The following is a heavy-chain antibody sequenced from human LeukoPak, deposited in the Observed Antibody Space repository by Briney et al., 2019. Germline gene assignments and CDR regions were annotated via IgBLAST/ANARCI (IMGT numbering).Heavy chain of an antibody. CDR3: ARHVLRNTAMAELFDY. CDR1: GGSISSSSYY. CDR2: IYHSGST. Sequence: SETLSLTCTVSGGSISSSSYYWGWIRQPPGKGLEWIGSIYHSGSTYYNPSLKSRVTISVDTSKNQFSLKLSSVTAADTAVYYCARHVLRNTAMAELFDYWGQGTLVTVSS. V-gene: IGHV4-39*01. D-gene: IGHD5-18*01. J-gene: IGHJ4*02.